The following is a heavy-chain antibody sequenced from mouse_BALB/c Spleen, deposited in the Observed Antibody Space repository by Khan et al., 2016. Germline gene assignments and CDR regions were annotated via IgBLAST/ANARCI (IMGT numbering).Heavy chain of an antibody. CDR3: AGEYDYGGDWYVDV. V-gene: IGHV9-3-1*01. Sequence: QIQLVQSGPELKKPGETVKISCKASGYTFTNYGMNWVKQAPGKGLKWMGWMNTYTGKPTYADDFKGRFASPLKTTARTAYLQITNHKNEETATDYFAGEYDYGGDWYVDVGGAGTTVIASS. CDR2: MNTYTGKP. J-gene: IGHJ1*01. CDR1: GYTFTNYG. D-gene: IGHD2-4*01.